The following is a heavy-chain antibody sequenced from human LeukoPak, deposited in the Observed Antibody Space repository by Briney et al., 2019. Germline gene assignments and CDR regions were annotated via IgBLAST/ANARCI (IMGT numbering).Heavy chain of an antibody. V-gene: IGHV3-30-3*01. CDR2: ISYHGSDI. Sequence: PGGCLRLSCAASGFTFSSYAMHWVRQAPGKGLEWVALISYHGSDIYYADSVKGRFTISRDNSKSTLYLQMNSLRAEDTAVYYCARDEGVTYIYGYHYWGQGTLVTVSS. CDR3: ARDEGVTYIYGYHY. J-gene: IGHJ4*02. D-gene: IGHD5-18*01. CDR1: GFTFSSYA.